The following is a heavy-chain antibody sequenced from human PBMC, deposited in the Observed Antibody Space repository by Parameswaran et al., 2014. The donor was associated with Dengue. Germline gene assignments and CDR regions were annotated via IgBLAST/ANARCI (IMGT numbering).Heavy chain of an antibody. V-gene: IGHV1-8*01. J-gene: IGHJ4*02. D-gene: IGHD3-10*01. Sequence: WVRQAPGQGLEWMGWMNPNSGNTGYAQKFQGRVTMTRNTSISTAYMELSSLRSEDTAVYYCARSRYGSSRNDYWGQGTLVTVSS. CDR2: MNPNSGNT. CDR3: ARSRYGSSRNDY.